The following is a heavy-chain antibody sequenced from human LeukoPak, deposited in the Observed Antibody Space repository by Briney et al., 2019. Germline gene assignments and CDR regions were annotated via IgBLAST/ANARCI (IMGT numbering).Heavy chain of an antibody. V-gene: IGHV3-11*01. D-gene: IGHD2-15*01. CDR3: ARVLRYCSGGNCYSGGLGYMDV. CDR2: ISRSGSTK. J-gene: IGHJ6*03. Sequence: GGSLRLSCAASGFTFSDYNMRWIRQAPGKGLEWVSSISRSGSTKYYADSVKGRFTISRDNAKNSLFLKMNSLRAEDTAVYYCARVLRYCSGGNCYSGGLGYMDVWGKGTTVTISS. CDR1: GFTFSDYN.